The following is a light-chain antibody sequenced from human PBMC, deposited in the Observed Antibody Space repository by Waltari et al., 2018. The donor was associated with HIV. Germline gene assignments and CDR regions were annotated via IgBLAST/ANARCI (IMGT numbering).Light chain of an antibody. Sequence: SYELTQPPSVSVSPGQTARITCSGDALPNQYAYWYQRKPGQAPMLVIYKDSERPSGIPERFSGFSSGTTVTLTISGVQAEDEADYYCQSADSSGTYVLFGGGTKLTVL. CDR2: KDS. CDR1: ALPNQY. J-gene: IGLJ2*01. CDR3: QSADSSGTYVL. V-gene: IGLV3-25*03.